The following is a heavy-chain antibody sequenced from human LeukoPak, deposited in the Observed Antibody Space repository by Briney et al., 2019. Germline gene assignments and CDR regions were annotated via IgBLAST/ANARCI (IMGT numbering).Heavy chain of an antibody. V-gene: IGHV3-23*01. J-gene: IGHJ4*02. CDR1: GFTFSSYV. CDR2: IGGSGAST. Sequence: GGSQRLSCAASGFTFSSYVMSWVRQVPGKGLEWVSAIGGSGASTYYADSVKGRVTISRDNSKNTVYLQMNSLRAEDTAVYYCAQGIWFGDIGGEYYFDYWGQGTLVTVSS. CDR3: AQGIWFGDIGGEYYFDY. D-gene: IGHD3-10*01.